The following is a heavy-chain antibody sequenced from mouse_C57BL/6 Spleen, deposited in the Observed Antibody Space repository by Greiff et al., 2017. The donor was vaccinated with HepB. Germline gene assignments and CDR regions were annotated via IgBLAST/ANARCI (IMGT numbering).Heavy chain of an antibody. D-gene: IGHD1-1*01. CDR1: GYAFSSSW. Sequence: QVQLQQSGPELVKPGASVKISCKASGYAFSSSWMNWVKQRPGKGLEWIGRIYPGDGDTNYNGKFKGKATLTADKSSSTAYMQLSSLTSEDSAVYFCARDYGSSWGDYYAMDYWGQGTSVTVSS. V-gene: IGHV1-82*01. CDR3: ARDYGSSWGDYYAMDY. J-gene: IGHJ4*01. CDR2: IYPGDGDT.